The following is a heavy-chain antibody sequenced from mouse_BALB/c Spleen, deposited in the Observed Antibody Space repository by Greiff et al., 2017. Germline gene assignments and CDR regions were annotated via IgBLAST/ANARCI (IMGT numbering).Heavy chain of an antibody. V-gene: IGHV1-7*01. Sequence: VKLVESGAELAKPGASVKMSCKASGYTFTSYWMHWVKQRPGQGLEWIGYINPSTGYTEYNQKFKDKATLTADKSSSTAYMQLSSLTSEDSAVYYCARERDDYSWFAYWGQGTLVTVSA. CDR2: INPSTGYT. J-gene: IGHJ3*01. D-gene: IGHD2-4*01. CDR3: ARERDDYSWFAY. CDR1: GYTFTSYW.